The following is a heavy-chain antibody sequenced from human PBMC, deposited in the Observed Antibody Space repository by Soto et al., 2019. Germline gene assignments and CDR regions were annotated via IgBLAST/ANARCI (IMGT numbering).Heavy chain of an antibody. J-gene: IGHJ4*02. V-gene: IGHV1-69*01. CDR1: GGTFNRHA. D-gene: IGHD5-12*01. CDR2: IIPRVNKV. CDR3: ARDQGATRGYSGYDAFDY. Sequence: HVQLVQSGAEVKKPGSAVKVSCRASGGTFNRHAISWVRQAPGHGLEWMGGIIPRVNKVNYVEKWKGRVTITLNESTTKANRELSILTSEDTAVYFCARDQGATRGYSGYDAFDYWGQGTLVTVSS.